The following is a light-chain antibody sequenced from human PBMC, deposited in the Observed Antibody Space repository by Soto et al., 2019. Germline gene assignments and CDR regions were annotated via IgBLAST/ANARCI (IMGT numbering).Light chain of an antibody. CDR3: QQYHNLWT. V-gene: IGKV3-15*01. CDR2: RAS. Sequence: EIVMTQSPATLSVSPGERATLSCTASHYVYSNVAWFQQRPGQAPRLLIYRASTRATGTPARFSGSGSGTEFTLTITSLPSEDFALYYCQQYHNLWTLGRGTEVEIK. J-gene: IGKJ4*01. CDR1: HYVYSN.